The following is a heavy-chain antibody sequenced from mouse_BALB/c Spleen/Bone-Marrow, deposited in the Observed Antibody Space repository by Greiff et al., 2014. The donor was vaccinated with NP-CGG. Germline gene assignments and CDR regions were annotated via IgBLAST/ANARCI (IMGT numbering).Heavy chain of an antibody. V-gene: IGHV1-9*01. CDR2: ILPGSGST. J-gene: IGHJ4*01. CDR3: ARGYAMDY. Sequence: QVQLQQSGAELMKPGASVKISCKATGYTFSSYWIEWVKQRPGHGLEWIGEILPGSGSTNYNEKFKGKATFTADTSSNTAYMQLSSLTSEDSAVDYCARGYAMDYWGQGTSVTVSS. CDR1: GYTFSSYW.